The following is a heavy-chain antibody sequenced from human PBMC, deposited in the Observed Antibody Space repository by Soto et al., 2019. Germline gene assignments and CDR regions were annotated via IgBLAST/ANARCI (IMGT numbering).Heavy chain of an antibody. CDR3: ARSEETYNYVLTGMDLYYYYLGMDV. CDR1: GYRFSSYA. J-gene: IGHJ6*02. Sequence: ASVKVSCKASGYRFSSYAIQWVRQAPGQRLEWMGWINVGNGNTKYSQKFQDRVTIIRDTTANTAYIEVSSLRSEDTAVYYCARSEETYNYVLTGMDLYYYYLGMDVWGQGTTVTVSS. V-gene: IGHV1-3*01. CDR2: INVGNGNT. D-gene: IGHD3-16*01.